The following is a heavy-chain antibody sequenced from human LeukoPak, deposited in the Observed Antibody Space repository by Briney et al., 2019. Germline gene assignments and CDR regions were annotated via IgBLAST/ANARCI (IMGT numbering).Heavy chain of an antibody. V-gene: IGHV3-30*03. CDR1: QFTFSSYG. J-gene: IGHJ4*02. CDR3: TRGMLRQPPDY. CDR2: ISDDKTYK. D-gene: IGHD3-10*02. Sequence: GGSLRLSCAASQFTFSSYGMHWGRQAPGKGLEWVTAISDDKTYKFCADTVKGRFTISRDNSKNTVYLQMNSLRVEDTAIYYCTRGMLRQPPDYWGQGMLVTVSS.